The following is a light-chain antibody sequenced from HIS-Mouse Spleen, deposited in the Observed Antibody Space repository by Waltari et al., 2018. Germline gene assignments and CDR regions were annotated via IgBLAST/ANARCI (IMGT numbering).Light chain of an antibody. CDR3: AAWDDSLNGNYV. CDR2: SNN. V-gene: IGLV1-44*01. J-gene: IGLJ1*01. Sequence: QSVLTQPPSASGTPGQRVTISCSGSSSNIGSNTVNWYQQLPGTAPKLLTYSNNQRPSGGPDRFSGSKSGTSASLAISGLQSEDEADYYCAAWDDSLNGNYVFGTGTKVTVL. CDR1: SSNIGSNT.